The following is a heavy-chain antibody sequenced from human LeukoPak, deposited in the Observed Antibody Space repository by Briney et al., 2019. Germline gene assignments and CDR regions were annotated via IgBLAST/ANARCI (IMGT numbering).Heavy chain of an antibody. CDR3: ARHRRPQVFDI. Sequence: ASVKVSCKTSGYTFTNFGINWVRQAPGQGLEWMGWISTYNGNTNYAQKLQGRVTMTTDTSTSTAYMELRSLRSDDTAVYYCARHRRPQVFDIWGQGTMVTVSS. J-gene: IGHJ3*02. D-gene: IGHD6-6*01. V-gene: IGHV1-18*01. CDR1: GYTFTNFG. CDR2: ISTYNGNT.